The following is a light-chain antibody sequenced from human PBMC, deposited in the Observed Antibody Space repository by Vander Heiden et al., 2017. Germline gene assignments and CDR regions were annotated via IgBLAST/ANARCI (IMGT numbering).Light chain of an antibody. Sequence: DIKMTQSPSSVSASVGDRVTITCRASQGISKWLVWYQQKPGKAPNLLIYDASSLQSGVPSRFSGSGSGTDFTLTISSLQPEDFATYYCHQANSFPWTFGQGTKVEIK. CDR2: DAS. CDR3: HQANSFPWT. V-gene: IGKV1-12*02. J-gene: IGKJ1*01. CDR1: QGISKW.